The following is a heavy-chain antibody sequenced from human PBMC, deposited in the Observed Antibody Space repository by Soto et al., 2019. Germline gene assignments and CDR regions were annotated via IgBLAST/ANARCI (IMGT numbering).Heavy chain of an antibody. CDR3: ARGSNFWSGSTYYFDY. Sequence: SETLSLTCTVSGGSMSRYYWSWIRQPPGKGLECIGYIYYTGSTNYNPSLKSRVTISIDTSKNQISLKLSSVSAADTAVYYCARGSNFWSGSTYYFDYWGQGTLVTVSS. V-gene: IGHV4-59*12. CDR2: IYYTGST. J-gene: IGHJ4*02. D-gene: IGHD3-3*01. CDR1: GGSMSRYY.